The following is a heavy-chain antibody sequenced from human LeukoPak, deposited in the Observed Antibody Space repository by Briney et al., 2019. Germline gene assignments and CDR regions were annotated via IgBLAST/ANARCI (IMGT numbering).Heavy chain of an antibody. V-gene: IGHV1-2*02. D-gene: IGHD2-2*01. Sequence: AASVKVSCKASGYTFTTYYITWVRQAPGQGREWMGWINPNSGGTNYAQKFQGRVTMTRDTSISTAYMELSRLRSDDTAVYYCARAYCSSTSCYLGPNYYGMDVWGQGTTVTVSS. CDR1: GYTFTTYY. CDR2: INPNSGGT. J-gene: IGHJ6*02. CDR3: ARAYCSSTSCYLGPNYYGMDV.